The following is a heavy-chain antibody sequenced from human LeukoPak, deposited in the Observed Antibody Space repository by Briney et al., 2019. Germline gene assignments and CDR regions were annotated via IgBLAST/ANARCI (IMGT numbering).Heavy chain of an antibody. CDR1: GGSISSYY. Sequence: SETLSLTCTVSGGSISSYYWSWIRQPPGKGLEWIGYIYYSGSTNYNPSLKSRVTISVDTSKKQFSLKVSSVTAADTALYYCARQGFGSSWYDYWGQGTLVTVSS. V-gene: IGHV4-59*08. CDR3: ARQGFGSSWYDY. CDR2: IYYSGST. J-gene: IGHJ4*02. D-gene: IGHD6-13*01.